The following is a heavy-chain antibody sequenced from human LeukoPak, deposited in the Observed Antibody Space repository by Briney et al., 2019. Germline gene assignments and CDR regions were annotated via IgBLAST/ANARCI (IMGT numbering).Heavy chain of an antibody. Sequence: ASVKVSCKASGYTFTNYGFNWERQAPGQGLEWMGNSAYNGNTNYAQKFQDRVTMTTDTSTSTAYMELRSLRSDDTAVYYCARYNSMFRGVTTSDYWGQGTLVTVSS. J-gene: IGHJ4*02. CDR2: SAYNGNT. CDR3: ARYNSMFRGVTTSDY. V-gene: IGHV1-18*01. D-gene: IGHD3-10*01. CDR1: GYTFTNYG.